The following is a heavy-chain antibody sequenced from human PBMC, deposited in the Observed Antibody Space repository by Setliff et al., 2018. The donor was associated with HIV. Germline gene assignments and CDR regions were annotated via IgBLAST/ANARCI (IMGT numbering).Heavy chain of an antibody. V-gene: IGHV4-61*02. J-gene: IGHJ4*02. CDR2: IYTSGST. D-gene: IGHD2-15*01. CDR1: GVSISSGSYY. Sequence: SETLSLTCTVSGVSISSGSYYWNWIRQPAGKGLEWIGRIYTSGSTNYNPSLKSRVTISVDTSKNQFSLNLSSVTAADTAVYYCARDFEASKHCSGGSCPFDYRGQGTLVTVSS. CDR3: ARDFEASKHCSGGSCPFDY.